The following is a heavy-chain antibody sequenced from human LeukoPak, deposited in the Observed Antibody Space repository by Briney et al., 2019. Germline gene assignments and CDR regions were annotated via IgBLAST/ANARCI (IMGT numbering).Heavy chain of an antibody. CDR1: GYTFTSYD. Sequence: GASVKVSCKASGYTFTSYDINWVRQATGQGLEWMGWMNPNSGNTGYAQKFQGRVTMTRNTSISTAYMELSSLRSEDTAVYYCARSKREGGSWYFDDWFDPWGQGTLVTVSS. V-gene: IGHV1-8*01. CDR2: MNPNSGNT. D-gene: IGHD6-13*01. J-gene: IGHJ5*02. CDR3: ARSKREGGSWYFDDWFDP.